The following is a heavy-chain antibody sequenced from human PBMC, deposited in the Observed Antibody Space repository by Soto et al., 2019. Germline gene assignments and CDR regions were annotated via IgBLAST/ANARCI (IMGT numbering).Heavy chain of an antibody. V-gene: IGHV3-11*01. CDR2: MSSSGVTV. CDR3: ARNTISAAGADYYGLDV. CDR1: GFTFSDYY. Sequence: PGGSLRLSCAGSGFTFSDYYMSWIRQAPGQGLEWVSYMSSSGVTVFYADSVKGRFTISRDNAKNSLYLQMYSVRAEDSAVYYCARNTISAAGADYYGLDVWGQGTTVTVSS. D-gene: IGHD6-13*01. J-gene: IGHJ6*02.